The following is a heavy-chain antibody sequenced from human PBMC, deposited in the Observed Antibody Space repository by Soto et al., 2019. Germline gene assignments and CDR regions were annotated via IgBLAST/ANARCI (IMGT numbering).Heavy chain of an antibody. Sequence: EVQLVETGGGLIQPGGSLRLSCAASGFTVSSNYMSWVRQAPRKGLEWVSVIYSDDSGGSTYYADSVRCRFTISRDNSKTTLYLQMNSLRAEDTAVYYCARDRLKTGRTGDFDLWGRGTLVTVSS. D-gene: IGHD3-9*01. CDR2: IYSDDSGGST. CDR3: ARDRLKTGRTGDFDL. J-gene: IGHJ2*01. CDR1: GFTVSSNY. V-gene: IGHV3-53*02.